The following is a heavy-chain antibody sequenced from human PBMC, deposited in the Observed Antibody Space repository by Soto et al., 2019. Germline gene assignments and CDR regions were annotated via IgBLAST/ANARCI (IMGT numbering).Heavy chain of an antibody. D-gene: IGHD2-15*01. CDR2: ISSSGSTI. Sequence: QVQLVESGGGLIKPGGSLGLSCAASGFTFSDYYMSWIRQAPGKGLEWVSYISSSGSTIYYADSVKGRFTISMDNAKNSLYLQMNSLRAEETAVYYCARAESGDGWSYAFDIWGQGTMVTVSS. J-gene: IGHJ3*02. CDR1: GFTFSDYY. CDR3: ARAESGDGWSYAFDI. V-gene: IGHV3-11*01.